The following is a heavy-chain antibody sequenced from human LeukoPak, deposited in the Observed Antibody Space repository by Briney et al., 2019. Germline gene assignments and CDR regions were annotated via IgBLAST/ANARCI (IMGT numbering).Heavy chain of an antibody. CDR3: AKRTSGSSWYSSDY. CDR1: GFTFSNYA. CDR2: ISSSGYNT. J-gene: IGHJ4*02. V-gene: IGHV3-23*01. D-gene: IGHD6-13*01. Sequence: GGSLRLSCAASGFTFSNYAMNWVRQAPGKGLEWVSVISSSGYNTYYADSVRGRFTISRDNSKSTLYLQMNSLRAEDSAVYYCAKRTSGSSWYSSDYWGQGTLVTVSS.